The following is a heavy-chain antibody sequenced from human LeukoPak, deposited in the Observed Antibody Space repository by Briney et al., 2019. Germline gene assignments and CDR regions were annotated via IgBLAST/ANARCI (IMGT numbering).Heavy chain of an antibody. Sequence: GASVKVSCKASGYTFTSYFIHWVRQAPGQGLEWVGWINPNSGATSYAQEFQGRVTMTADTSISTVYMELSGLRSDDTAVYFCARRRDGNNAGPFDPWGQGTLVTVSS. CDR1: GYTFTSYF. V-gene: IGHV1-2*02. D-gene: IGHD5-24*01. CDR2: INPNSGAT. J-gene: IGHJ5*02. CDR3: ARRRDGNNAGPFDP.